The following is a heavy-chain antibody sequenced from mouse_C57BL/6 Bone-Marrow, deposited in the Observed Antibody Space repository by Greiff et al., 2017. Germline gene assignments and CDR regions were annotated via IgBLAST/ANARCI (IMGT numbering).Heavy chain of an antibody. CDR1: GYAFTNYL. D-gene: IGHD2-2*01. V-gene: IGHV1-54*01. CDR3: ARRGGNDLYWYFDV. J-gene: IGHJ1*03. Sequence: QVQLQQSGAELVRPGTSVKVSCKASGYAFTNYLIEWVKQRPGQGLEWIGVINPGSGGTNYNEKFKGKATLTADKSSSTAYMQLSSLISEDSAVYFCARRGGNDLYWYFDVWGTGTTVTVSS. CDR2: INPGSGGT.